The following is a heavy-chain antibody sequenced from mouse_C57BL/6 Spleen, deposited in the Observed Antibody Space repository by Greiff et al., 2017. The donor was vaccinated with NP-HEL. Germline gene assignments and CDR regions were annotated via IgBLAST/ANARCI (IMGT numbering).Heavy chain of an antibody. Sequence: QVTLKVSGAELARPGASVKLSCKASGYTFTSYGISWVKQRTGQGLEWIGEIYPRSGNTYYNEKFKGKATLTADKSSSTAYMELRSLTSEDSAVYFCARNYYGSSYDYAMDYWGQGTSVTVSS. CDR2: IYPRSGNT. V-gene: IGHV1-81*01. CDR1: GYTFTSYG. J-gene: IGHJ4*01. D-gene: IGHD1-1*01. CDR3: ARNYYGSSYDYAMDY.